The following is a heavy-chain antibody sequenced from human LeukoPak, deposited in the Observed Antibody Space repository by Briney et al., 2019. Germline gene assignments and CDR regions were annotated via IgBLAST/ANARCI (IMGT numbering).Heavy chain of an antibody. CDR2: ISSSSSYI. CDR1: GFTFSSYS. V-gene: IGHV3-21*01. J-gene: IGHJ4*02. Sequence: GGSLRLSCAASGFTFSSYSMNWVRQAPGKGLEWVSSISSSSSYIYYADSVKGRFTISRDNAKNSLYLQMNSLRAEDTAVYYCARGLGIQLWLTFDYWGQGTLVTVSS. D-gene: IGHD5-18*01. CDR3: ARGLGIQLWLTFDY.